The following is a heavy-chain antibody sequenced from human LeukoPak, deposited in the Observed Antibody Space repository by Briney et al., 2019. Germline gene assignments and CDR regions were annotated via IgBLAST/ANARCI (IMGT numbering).Heavy chain of an antibody. J-gene: IGHJ5*02. D-gene: IGHD2-2*01. CDR2: TYYRSKWYN. CDR1: GDSVSSNSVA. V-gene: IGHV6-1*01. CDR3: ARRLTQYDCFDP. Sequence: KPSQTLSLTCAISGDSVSSNSVAWNWIRQTPSRGLEWLGRTYYRSKWYNDYAVSVRGRITVNPDTSKNQFSLHLNSVTPEDTAVYYCARRLTQYDCFDPWGQGILVTVSS.